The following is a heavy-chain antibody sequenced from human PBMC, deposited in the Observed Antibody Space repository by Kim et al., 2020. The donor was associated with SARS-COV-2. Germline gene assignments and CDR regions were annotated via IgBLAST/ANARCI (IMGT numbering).Heavy chain of an antibody. J-gene: IGHJ6*02. D-gene: IGHD1-26*01. CDR3: ARLPHSGSYLFYYYGMDV. Sequence: GESLKISCKGSGYSFTSYWIGWVRQMPGKGLEWMGIIYPGDSDTRYSPSFQGQVTISADKSISTAYLQWSSLKASDTAMYYCARLPHSGSYLFYYYGMDVWGQGTTVTVSS. CDR1: GYSFTSYW. V-gene: IGHV5-51*01. CDR2: IYPGDSDT.